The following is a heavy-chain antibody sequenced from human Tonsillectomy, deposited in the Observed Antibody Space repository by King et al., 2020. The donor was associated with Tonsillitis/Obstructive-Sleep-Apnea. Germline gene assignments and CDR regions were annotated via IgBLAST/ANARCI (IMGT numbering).Heavy chain of an antibody. V-gene: IGHV5-10-1*01. D-gene: IGHD2-2*01. CDR3: ARVAGYCSSTSCYPDDY. CDR2: IDPSDSYT. Sequence: VQLVESGAEVKKPGESLRISGKGSGYSFTSYWISWVRQMPGKGLEWMGRIDPSDSYTNYSPSFQGHVTISADKSISTAYLQWSSLKASDTAMYYCARVAGYCSSTSCYPDDYWGQGTLVTVSS. J-gene: IGHJ4*02. CDR1: GYSFTSYW.